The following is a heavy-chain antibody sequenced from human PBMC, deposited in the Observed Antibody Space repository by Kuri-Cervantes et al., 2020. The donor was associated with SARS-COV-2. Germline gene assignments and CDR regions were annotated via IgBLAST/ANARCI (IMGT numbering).Heavy chain of an antibody. Sequence: GESLKISCKASGYTFTGYYMHWVRQAPGQGLEWMGWINPNSGGTNYAQKFQGRVTMTRDTSISTAYMELSRLRSDDTAVYYCARDLGSSSQDDHWGQGTLVTVSS. CDR3: ARDLGSSSQDDH. CDR2: INPNSGGT. V-gene: IGHV1-2*02. D-gene: IGHD6-6*01. J-gene: IGHJ4*02. CDR1: GYTFTGYY.